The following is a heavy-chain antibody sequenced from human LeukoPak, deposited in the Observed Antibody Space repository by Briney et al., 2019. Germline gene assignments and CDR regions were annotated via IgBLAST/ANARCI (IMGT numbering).Heavy chain of an antibody. D-gene: IGHD3-10*01. CDR2: INAYNGNT. Sequence: ASVKVSCKASGYTFTSYGISWVRQAPGQGLEWMGWINAYNGNTNYAQKLQGRVTMTTDTSTSTAYMELRSLRSDDTAVYYCAGVTMVRGVIPNWFDPWGQGTLVTVSS. V-gene: IGHV1-18*01. CDR3: AGVTMVRGVIPNWFDP. J-gene: IGHJ5*02. CDR1: GYTFTSYG.